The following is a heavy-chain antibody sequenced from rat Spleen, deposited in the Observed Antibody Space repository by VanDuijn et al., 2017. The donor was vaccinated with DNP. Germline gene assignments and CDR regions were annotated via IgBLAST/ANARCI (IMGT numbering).Heavy chain of an antibody. V-gene: IGHV2-16*01. D-gene: IGHD1-3*01. CDR2: IWGDGST. CDR1: GFSLTTYG. J-gene: IGHJ2*01. CDR3: ARNYDHYGYFDC. Sequence: QVQLKESGPDLVQPSQTLSLTCTVSGFSLTTYGVSWVRQPPGKGLEWMGVIWGDGSTAYNSVVKTRLSISRDTSKSQVFLQMSGLQTEDTAMYFCARNYDHYGYFDCWGQGVMVTVSS.